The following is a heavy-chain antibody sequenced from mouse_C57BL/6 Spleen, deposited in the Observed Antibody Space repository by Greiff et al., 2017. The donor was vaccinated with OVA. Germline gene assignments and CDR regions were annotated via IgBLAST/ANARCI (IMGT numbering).Heavy chain of an antibody. CDR1: GYTFTSYD. Sequence: VNVVESGPELVKPGASVKLSCKASGYTFTSYDINWVKQRPGQGLEWIGWIYPRDGSTKYNEKFKGKATLTVDTSSSTAYMELHSLTSEDSAVYICARSWRSILDAGYFDVWGTGTTVTVSS. D-gene: IGHD2-12*01. J-gene: IGHJ1*03. CDR3: ARSWRSILDAGYFDV. V-gene: IGHV1-85*01. CDR2: IYPRDGST.